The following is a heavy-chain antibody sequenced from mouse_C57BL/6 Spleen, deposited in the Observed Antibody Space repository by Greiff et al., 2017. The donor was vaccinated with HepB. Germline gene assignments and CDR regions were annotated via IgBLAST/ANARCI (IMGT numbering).Heavy chain of an antibody. CDR2: ISDGGSYT. J-gene: IGHJ2*01. CDR3: AREVTTAYYFDY. D-gene: IGHD2-2*01. V-gene: IGHV5-4*01. CDR1: GFTFSSYA. Sequence: EVKLVESGGGLVKPGGSLKLSCAASGFTFSSYAMSWVRQTPEKRLEWVATISDGGSYTYYPDNVKGRFTISRGNAKNNLYLQMSHLKSEDTAMYYCAREVTTAYYFDYWGQGTTLTVSS.